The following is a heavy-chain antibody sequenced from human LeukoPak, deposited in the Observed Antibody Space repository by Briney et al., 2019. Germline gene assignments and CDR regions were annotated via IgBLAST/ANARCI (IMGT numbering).Heavy chain of an antibody. Sequence: SETLSLTCTVSGGSITSYYWSWIRQPPGKGLEWIGYIDYTGSTNYNPSLKSRVTMSVDTSKNQFSLKLSSVTAADTAVYYCARDKDYFDSGGAFDIWGQGTMVTVSS. J-gene: IGHJ3*02. D-gene: IGHD3-22*01. V-gene: IGHV4-59*01. CDR3: ARDKDYFDSGGAFDI. CDR2: IDYTGST. CDR1: GGSITSYY.